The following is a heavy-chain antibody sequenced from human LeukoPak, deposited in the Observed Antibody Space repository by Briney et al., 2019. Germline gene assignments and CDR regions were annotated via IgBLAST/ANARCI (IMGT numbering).Heavy chain of an antibody. CDR2: ISGSGGST. V-gene: IGHV3-23*01. CDR3: AKDPSQYQLLSWVYGKSKYYYYYGMDV. Sequence: AGGSLRLSCAASGFTFSSYAMSWVRQAPGKGLEWVSAISGSGGSTYYADSVKGRFTISRDNSKNTLYLQMNSLRAEDTAVYYCAKDPSQYQLLSWVYGKSKYYYYYGMDVWGQGTTVTVSS. J-gene: IGHJ6*02. CDR1: GFTFSSYA. D-gene: IGHD2-2*01.